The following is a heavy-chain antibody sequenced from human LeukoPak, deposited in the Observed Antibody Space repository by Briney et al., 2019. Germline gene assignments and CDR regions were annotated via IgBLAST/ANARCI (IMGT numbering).Heavy chain of an antibody. CDR2: INHSGST. D-gene: IGHD3-10*01. J-gene: IGHJ4*02. V-gene: IGHV4-34*01. CDR3: ARGLLWFGELGFFYFDY. CDR1: GGSFSGYY. Sequence: SETLSLTCAVYGGSFSGYYWSWIRQPPGKGLEWIGEINHSGSTNFNPSLKSRVTISVDTSKNQFSLKLSSVTAADTAVYYCARGLLWFGELGFFYFDYWGQGTLVTVSS.